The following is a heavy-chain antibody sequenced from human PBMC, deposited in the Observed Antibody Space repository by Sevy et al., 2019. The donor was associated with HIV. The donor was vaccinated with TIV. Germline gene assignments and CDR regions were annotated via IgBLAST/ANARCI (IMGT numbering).Heavy chain of an antibody. CDR2: IKADGSDK. D-gene: IGHD3-16*01. J-gene: IGHJ4*02. V-gene: IGHV3-7*01. CDR3: AHETFGRFES. CDR1: GFTFSANW. Sequence: LSLTCAASGFTFSANWMNWVRQAPGKGLEWVANIKADGSDKQYVDSVEGRFTISRDNAKNLLFLQMNSLRVEDTAVYYCAHETFGRFESWGQGTLVTVSS.